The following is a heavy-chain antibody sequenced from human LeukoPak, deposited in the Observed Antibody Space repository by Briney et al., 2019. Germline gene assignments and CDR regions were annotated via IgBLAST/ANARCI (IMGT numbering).Heavy chain of an antibody. V-gene: IGHV1-69*06. CDR1: GGTFSSYA. Sequence: EASVKVSCKASGGTFSSYAISWVRQAPGQGLEWMGGIIPIFGTANYAQKFQGRVTITADKSTSTAYMELRSLRSDDTAVYYCARDRTTRGNAFDIWGQGTMVTVSS. CDR2: IIPIFGTA. J-gene: IGHJ3*02. D-gene: IGHD1-14*01. CDR3: ARDRTTRGNAFDI.